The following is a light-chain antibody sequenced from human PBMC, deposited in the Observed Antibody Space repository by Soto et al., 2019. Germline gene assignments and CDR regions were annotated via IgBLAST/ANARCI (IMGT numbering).Light chain of an antibody. CDR2: GAS. V-gene: IGKV3-20*01. J-gene: IGKJ1*01. Sequence: EIVLTQSPGTLSLSPGERATLFCRASQSVATSQLAWYQQKPGQAPRLLIGASSRATGVPDRFIASGSGTAFILTISSLEPEDFVVYYCQQFASSPRTFGRGTTVEIK. CDR1: QSVATSQ. CDR3: QQFASSPRT.